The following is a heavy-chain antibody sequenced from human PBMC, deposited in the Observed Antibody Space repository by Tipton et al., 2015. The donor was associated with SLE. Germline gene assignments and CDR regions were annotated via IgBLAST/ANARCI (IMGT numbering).Heavy chain of an antibody. V-gene: IGHV3-48*03. D-gene: IGHD2-8*01. J-gene: IGHJ3*02. Sequence: SLRLSCVASRFTFSNSDMNWVRQAPGKGLEWISYISSSGSTIFYADSVKGRFTISRVNSKNSLYLQMGSLRGEDMAVYYCAREKRPNTDDAFDIWGQGTMVTVSS. CDR1: RFTFSNSD. CDR3: AREKRPNTDDAFDI. CDR2: ISSSGSTI.